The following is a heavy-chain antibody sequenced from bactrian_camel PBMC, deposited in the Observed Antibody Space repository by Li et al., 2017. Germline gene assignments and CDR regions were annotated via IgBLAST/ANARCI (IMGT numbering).Heavy chain of an antibody. Sequence: QVQLVESGGGSVQAGGSLTVSCSTNHNSFRWLGWFRQAPGQEREGVAVIGINGNTNYGDSVKGRFTISRDNAKNTLYLQMNDLKPEDTAMYYCAADSSPLARRCRLVRDDYNSWGQGTQVTVS. V-gene: IGHV3S53*01. CDR3: AADSSPLARRCRLVRDDYNS. J-gene: IGHJ4*01. D-gene: IGHD6*01. CDR2: IGINGNT. CDR1: HNSFRW.